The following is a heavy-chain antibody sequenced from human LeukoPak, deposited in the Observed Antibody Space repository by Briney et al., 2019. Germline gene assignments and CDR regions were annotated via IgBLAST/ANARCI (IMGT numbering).Heavy chain of an antibody. D-gene: IGHD5-18*01. Sequence: SGTLSLTCTVSGGSISSYYWSWIRQPPGKGLEWIGYISYSGSIYYNPSLTSRVTISVDTSKNQFSLKLSSVTAADTAVYYCARHGETSLVYIDYWGQGTLVTVSS. J-gene: IGHJ4*02. V-gene: IGHV4-59*08. CDR3: ARHGETSLVYIDY. CDR2: ISYSGSI. CDR1: GGSISSYY.